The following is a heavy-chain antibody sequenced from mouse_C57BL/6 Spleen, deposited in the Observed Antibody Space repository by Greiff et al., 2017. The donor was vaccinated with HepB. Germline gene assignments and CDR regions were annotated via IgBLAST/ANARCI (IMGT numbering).Heavy chain of an antibody. CDR2: IYPGDGNN. CDR3: ARRLRYDYFDY. J-gene: IGHJ2*01. D-gene: IGHD1-1*01. V-gene: IGHV1-80*01. Sequence: LVESGAELVKPGASVKISCKASGYAFSSYWMHWVKQRPGKGLEWIGQIYPGDGNNNFNGKFKGKATLTADKSSSTAYIHLSSLTSEDSAVYFCARRLRYDYFDYWGQGTTITVSS. CDR1: GYAFSSYW.